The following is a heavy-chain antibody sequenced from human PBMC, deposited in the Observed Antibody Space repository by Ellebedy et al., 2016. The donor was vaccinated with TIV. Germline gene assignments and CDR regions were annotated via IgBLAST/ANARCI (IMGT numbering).Heavy chain of an antibody. CDR3: ARDMAPGTPGRGDY. V-gene: IGHV1-3*01. CDR2: INAGNGNT. CDR1: GYTFTSYD. Sequence: ASVKVSXXASGYTFTSYDINWVRQAPGQRLEWMGWINAGNGNTKYSQKFQGGVTITRDTSTSTAYLELRSLRSDDTAVYYCARDMAPGTPGRGDYWGQGTLVTVSS. D-gene: IGHD1-1*01. J-gene: IGHJ4*02.